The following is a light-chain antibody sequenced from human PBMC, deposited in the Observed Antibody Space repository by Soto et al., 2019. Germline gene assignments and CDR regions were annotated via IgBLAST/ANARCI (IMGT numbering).Light chain of an antibody. J-gene: IGKJ2*01. Sequence: DIQMTQSPSTLSASVGDRVTITCRASQSISSWLAWYQQKPGKAPKLLIYDASSLESGVPSRFSGSGSGTEFTLTISSLQPDDFAVYYCHQYDDGPYTFGQGTKVEI. CDR3: HQYDDGPYT. V-gene: IGKV1-5*01. CDR1: QSISSW. CDR2: DAS.